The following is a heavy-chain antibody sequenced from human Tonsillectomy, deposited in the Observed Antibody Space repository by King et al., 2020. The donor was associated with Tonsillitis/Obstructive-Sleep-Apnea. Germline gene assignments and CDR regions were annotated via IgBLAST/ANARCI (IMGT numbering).Heavy chain of an antibody. J-gene: IGHJ5*02. V-gene: IGHV5-10-1*01. CDR3: ARLGRIQLWFNSVDP. CDR1: GYSFTSYW. Sequence: VQLVESGAEVKKPGESLRISCKGSGYSFTSYWISCVRQMPGKGLEWMGCIDPSDSYTNYRPSFQGHVTIPADKSISTAYLEWSGLKPSDTDMYYCARLGRIQLWFNSVDPWGQGTLVTVSS. D-gene: IGHD5-18*01. CDR2: IDPSDSYT.